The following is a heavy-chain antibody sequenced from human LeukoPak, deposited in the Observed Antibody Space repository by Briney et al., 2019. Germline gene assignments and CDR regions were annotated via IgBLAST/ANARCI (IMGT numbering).Heavy chain of an antibody. CDR1: GGSISSGGYY. Sequence: SETLSLTCTVSGGSISSGGYYWSWIRQHPGKGLEWIGEVNLQGSTNYNPSLKSRVAISVDKSENHISLKLTSVTAADTAVYYCAREGGPYRPLDYSGQGTLVTVAS. V-gene: IGHV4-39*07. J-gene: IGHJ4*02. CDR3: AREGGPYRPLDY. CDR2: VNLQGST.